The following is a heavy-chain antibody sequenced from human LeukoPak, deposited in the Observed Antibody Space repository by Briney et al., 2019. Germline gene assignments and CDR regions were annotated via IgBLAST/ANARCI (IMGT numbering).Heavy chain of an antibody. CDR3: AKEVRLGATRPFDY. V-gene: IGHV3-23*01. CDR2: ISGSGGST. Sequence: GGSLRLSCAASGLTFSSYSMNWVRQAPGKGLEWVSAISGSGGSTYYADPVKGRFTISRDNSKNTLYLQMNSLRAEDTAVYYCAKEVRLGATRPFDYWGQGTLVTVSS. CDR1: GLTFSSYS. D-gene: IGHD1-26*01. J-gene: IGHJ4*02.